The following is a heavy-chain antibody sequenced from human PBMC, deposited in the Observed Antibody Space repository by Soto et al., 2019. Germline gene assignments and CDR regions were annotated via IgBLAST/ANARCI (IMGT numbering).Heavy chain of an antibody. J-gene: IGHJ6*02. V-gene: IGHV3-33*01. CDR1: GFTFSSYG. Sequence: PGGSLRLSCAASGFTFSSYGMHWVRQAPGKGLEWVAVIWYDGSNKYYADSVMGRFTISRDNSKNTLYLQMNSLRAEDTAVYYCAIDMGDIAVAEYYYYYGMDVWGQGTTVTVSS. CDR3: AIDMGDIAVAEYYYYYGMDV. D-gene: IGHD6-19*01. CDR2: IWYDGSNK.